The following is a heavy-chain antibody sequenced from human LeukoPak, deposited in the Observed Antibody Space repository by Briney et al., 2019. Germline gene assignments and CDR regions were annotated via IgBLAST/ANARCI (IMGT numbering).Heavy chain of an antibody. J-gene: IGHJ6*02. CDR1: GFTFSNAW. CDR2: IKSKTDGGTT. Sequence: GGSLRLSCAASGFTFSNAWMTWVRQAPGKGLEWGGRIKSKTDGGTTDYAAPVKGRFTISRDDSKNTLYLQMNSLKTEDTAVYYCTTDDYSYGMDVWGQGTTVTVSS. V-gene: IGHV3-15*01. CDR3: TTDDYSYGMDV.